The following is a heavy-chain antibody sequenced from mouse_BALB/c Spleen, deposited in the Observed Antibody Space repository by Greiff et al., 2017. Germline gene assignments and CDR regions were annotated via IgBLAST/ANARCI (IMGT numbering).Heavy chain of an antibody. CDR1: GFTFSDYY. Sequence: EVKLQESGGGLVKPGGSLKLSCAASGFTFSDYYMYWVRQTPEKRLEWVATISDGGSYTYYPDSVKGRFTISRDNAKNNLYLQMSSLKSEDTAMYYCARDGLDYAMDYWGQGTSVTVSS. V-gene: IGHV5-4*02. CDR3: ARDGLDYAMDY. J-gene: IGHJ4*01. CDR2: ISDGGSYT.